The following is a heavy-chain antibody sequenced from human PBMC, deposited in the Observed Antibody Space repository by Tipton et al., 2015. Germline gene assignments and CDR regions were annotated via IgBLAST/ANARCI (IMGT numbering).Heavy chain of an antibody. J-gene: IGHJ4*02. V-gene: IGHV4-38-2*01. CDR3: ACQDYDILTRDYQTVDY. D-gene: IGHD3-9*01. CDR1: AYSISSDYY. CDR2: ISHSGNT. Sequence: TLSLTCAVSAYSISSDYYWGWIRQPPGKGLEWIGSISHSGNTYYNPSLKSRVTMSRDTSKNQFSLRVRSVTAADTAVYYCACQDYDILTRDYQTVDYWGQGTLVTVSS.